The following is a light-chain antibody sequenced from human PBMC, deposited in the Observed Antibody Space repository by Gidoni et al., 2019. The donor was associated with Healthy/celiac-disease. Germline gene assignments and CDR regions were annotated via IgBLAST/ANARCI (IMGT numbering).Light chain of an antibody. CDR2: AAS. Sequence: DIQMTQSPSSLSASVGDRVTITCRASQSISSYLNWYQQKPGKAPKLLIYAASSLQSGVPSRFSGSGSGTDFTLTISSLQPEDFATYYCQQSYSTPGEEFXXXTKVEIK. CDR3: QQSYSTPGEE. V-gene: IGKV1-39*01. J-gene: IGKJ1*01. CDR1: QSISSY.